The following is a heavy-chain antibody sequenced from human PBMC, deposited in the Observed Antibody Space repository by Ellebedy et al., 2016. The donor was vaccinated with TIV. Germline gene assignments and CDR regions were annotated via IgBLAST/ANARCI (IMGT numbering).Heavy chain of an antibody. CDR1: GFTSNSYT. V-gene: IGHV3-23*01. Sequence: PGGSLRLSCAASGFTSNSYTMSWVRQAPGRGLEWVPSLSIGGSTLYYADSVRGRFTISSDSSRDTLYLQMTSLRAEDTAIYYCARKSLSGWLGDHDYWGQGTLVTVSS. CDR2: LSIGGST. CDR3: ARKSLSGWLGDHDY. D-gene: IGHD6-19*01. J-gene: IGHJ4*02.